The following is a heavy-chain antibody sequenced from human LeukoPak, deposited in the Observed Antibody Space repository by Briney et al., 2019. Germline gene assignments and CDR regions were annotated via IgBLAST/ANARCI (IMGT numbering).Heavy chain of an antibody. D-gene: IGHD1-26*01. Sequence: PGGSLRLSFAASGLTFRTYPMSWVRQAPGKGLEWVSAINGPGVTTHYADSVKGRFTISRDNSKNTLYLQMNSLRAEDTAVYYCAKEVGVVGARPLFDYWGQGTLVTVSS. J-gene: IGHJ4*02. V-gene: IGHV3-23*01. CDR2: INGPGVTT. CDR1: GLTFRTYP. CDR3: AKEVGVVGARPLFDY.